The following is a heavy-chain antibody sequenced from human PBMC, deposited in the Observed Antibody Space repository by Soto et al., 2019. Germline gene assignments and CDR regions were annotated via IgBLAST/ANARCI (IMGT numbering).Heavy chain of an antibody. V-gene: IGHV1-69*01. CDR3: ALGYCSSTSCLYPYGMDV. CDR1: GGTFSSYA. D-gene: IGHD2-2*01. CDR2: IIPIFGTA. J-gene: IGHJ6*02. Sequence: QVQLAQSGAEVKKPGSSVKVSCKASGGTFSSYAISWVRQAPGQGLEWMGGIIPIFGTANYAQKFQGRVTITADESTSTAYMELSSLRSEDTAVYYCALGYCSSTSCLYPYGMDVWGQGTTVTVSS.